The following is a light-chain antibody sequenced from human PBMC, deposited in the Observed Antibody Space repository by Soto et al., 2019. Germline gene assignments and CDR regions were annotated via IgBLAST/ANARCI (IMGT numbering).Light chain of an antibody. V-gene: IGKV1-5*03. CDR3: QRYSIYPLT. CDR2: QTS. CDR1: QRIGHW. J-gene: IGKJ4*01. Sequence: DIQMTQSPSTLSVSVGDRVTITCRASQRIGHWLAWYQQKPGKAPNLLIYQTSVLEGGVPSRFSGSGSGTEFTLTISSLQPDDFATYYCQRYSIYPLTFGGGTKVEIK.